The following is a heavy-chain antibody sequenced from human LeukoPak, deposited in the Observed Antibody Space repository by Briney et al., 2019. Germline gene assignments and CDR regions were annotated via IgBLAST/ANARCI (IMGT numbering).Heavy chain of an antibody. Sequence: GGSLRLSCAASGFSFTTYWMSWVRQAPGKGLEWMAFIRSDGSNKYYADSVKGRFTISRDNSKNTLYLQMNSLRAEDTAVYYCAELGITMIGGVWGKGTTVTISS. CDR2: IRSDGSNK. D-gene: IGHD3-10*02. CDR3: AELGITMIGGV. CDR1: GFSFTTYW. J-gene: IGHJ6*04. V-gene: IGHV3-30*02.